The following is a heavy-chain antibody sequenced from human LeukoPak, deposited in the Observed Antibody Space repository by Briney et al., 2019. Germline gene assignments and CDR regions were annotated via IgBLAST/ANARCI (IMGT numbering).Heavy chain of an antibody. J-gene: IGHJ4*02. D-gene: IGHD2-8*01. CDR2: IKSKTDGGTT. V-gene: IGHV3-15*01. CDR1: GFTFSNAW. Sequence: PGGSLRLSCTTSGFTFSNAWMSWVRQAPGKGLEWVGRIKSKTDGGTTDYAAPVKGRFTISRDDSKNTLYLQMNSLKTEDTAVYYCTREGLIPYYFDYWGQGTLVTVSS. CDR3: TREGLIPYYFDY.